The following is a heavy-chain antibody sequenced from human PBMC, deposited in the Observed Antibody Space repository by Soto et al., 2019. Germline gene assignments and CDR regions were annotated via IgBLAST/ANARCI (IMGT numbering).Heavy chain of an antibody. D-gene: IGHD6-13*01. Sequence: GESLKISCKGSGYSFTSYWISWVRQMPGKGLEWMGRIDPSDSYTNYSPSFQGHVTISADKSISTAYLQWSSLKASDTAMYYCAGGRIAAAGTLVFYYHYGMDVWGQGTTVTVYS. CDR3: AGGRIAAAGTLVFYYHYGMDV. CDR1: GYSFTSYW. CDR2: IDPSDSYT. J-gene: IGHJ6*02. V-gene: IGHV5-10-1*01.